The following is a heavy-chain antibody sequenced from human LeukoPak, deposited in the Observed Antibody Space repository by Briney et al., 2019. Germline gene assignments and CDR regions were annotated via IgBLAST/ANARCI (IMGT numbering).Heavy chain of an antibody. J-gene: IGHJ5*02. V-gene: IGHV4-59*12. CDR1: GGSISSYY. Sequence: SETLSLTCTVSGGSISSYYWSWIRQPPGKGLEWIGYIYYSGSTNYNPSLKSRVTISVDTSKNQFSLRLSSVTAADTAVYYCARESLTWLQSRTSWFDPWGQGTLVTVSS. D-gene: IGHD5-24*01. CDR2: IYYSGST. CDR3: ARESLTWLQSRTSWFDP.